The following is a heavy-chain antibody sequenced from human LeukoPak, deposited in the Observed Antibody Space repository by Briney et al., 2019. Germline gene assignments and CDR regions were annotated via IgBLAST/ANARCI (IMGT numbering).Heavy chain of an antibody. V-gene: IGHV4-30-4*01. CDR2: IYYSGST. CDR3: ARARSDFWIDY. J-gene: IGHJ4*02. Sequence: SETLSLTCSVSGGSTSSGDYYWSWIRQPPGKGLEWIGYIYYSGSTYYNPSLKSRVTISVDTSKNQFSLKLSSVTAADTAVYYCARARSDFWIDYWGQGTLVTVSS. D-gene: IGHD3-3*01. CDR1: GGSTSSGDYY.